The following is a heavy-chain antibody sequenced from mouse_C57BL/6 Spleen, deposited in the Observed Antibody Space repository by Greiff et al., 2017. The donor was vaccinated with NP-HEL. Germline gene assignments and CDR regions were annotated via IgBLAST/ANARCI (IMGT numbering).Heavy chain of an antibody. Sequence: EVQGVESGGDLVKPGGSLKLSCAASGFTFSSYGMSWVRQTPDKRLERVATISSGGSYTDYPDSVKGRFTIPRDNAENTLYLQMSNLKSEDTAMYYCARGSWDYFDYWGQGTTLTVSS. CDR1: GFTFSSYG. CDR2: ISSGGSYT. CDR3: ARGSWDYFDY. D-gene: IGHD6-1*01. V-gene: IGHV5-6*01. J-gene: IGHJ2*01.